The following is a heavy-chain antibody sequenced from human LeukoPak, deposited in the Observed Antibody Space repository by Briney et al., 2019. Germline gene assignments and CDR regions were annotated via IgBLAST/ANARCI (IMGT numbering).Heavy chain of an antibody. CDR3: VKEFWAAAGTVGLFDF. J-gene: IGHJ4*02. D-gene: IGHD6-13*01. V-gene: IGHV3-23*01. Sequence: GGSLSLSCGASGFTFSTYAMGWVRQAPGKGLEWVSSISGTGGSTSYAASVKGRFTISRDQSKDTLYLQMNSLRAEDTALYYCVKEFWAAAGTVGLFDFWGLGTLVTVSS. CDR2: ISGTGGST. CDR1: GFTFSTYA.